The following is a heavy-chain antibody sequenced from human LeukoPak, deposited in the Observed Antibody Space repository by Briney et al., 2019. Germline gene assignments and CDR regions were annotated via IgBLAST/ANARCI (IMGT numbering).Heavy chain of an antibody. V-gene: IGHV1-46*01. J-gene: IGHJ4*02. D-gene: IGHD3-22*01. CDR1: GYTLTSYY. CDR3: ARDRHRRHYYDSSLHPPLDY. Sequence: GASVKVSCKASGYTLTSYYMHWVRQAPGQGLEWMGIINPSGGSTSYAQKFQGRVTMTRDMSTSTVYMELSSLRSEDTAVYYCARDRHRRHYYDSSLHPPLDYWGQGTLVTVSS. CDR2: INPSGGST.